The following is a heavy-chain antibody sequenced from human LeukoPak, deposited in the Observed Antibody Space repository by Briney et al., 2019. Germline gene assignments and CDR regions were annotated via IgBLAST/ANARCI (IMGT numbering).Heavy chain of an antibody. CDR2: SSAYNGNT. CDR3: ARDNGDIVVVPAAGNWFDP. J-gene: IGHJ5*02. Sequence: ASVKVSCKASGYTVTSYGISWVRQAPGQGLEWMGWSSAYNGNTNYAQKLQGRVTMTTDTSTSTAYMELRSLRSDDTAVYYCARDNGDIVVVPAAGNWFDPWGQGTLVTVSS. D-gene: IGHD2-2*01. V-gene: IGHV1-18*01. CDR1: GYTVTSYG.